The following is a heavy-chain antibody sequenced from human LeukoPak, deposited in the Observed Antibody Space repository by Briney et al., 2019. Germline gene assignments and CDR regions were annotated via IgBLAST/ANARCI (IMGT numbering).Heavy chain of an antibody. CDR2: ISGSGGST. J-gene: IGHJ4*02. CDR1: GFMFADHG. D-gene: IGHD2-2*01. V-gene: IGHV3-23*01. Sequence: GGSLRLSCAASGFMFADHGMTWVRQVPGKGLEWVSAISGSGGSTYYADSVKGRFTISRDNSKNTLYLQMNSLRAEDTAVYYCAKVACSSTSCYFDYWGQGTLVTVSS. CDR3: AKVACSSTSCYFDY.